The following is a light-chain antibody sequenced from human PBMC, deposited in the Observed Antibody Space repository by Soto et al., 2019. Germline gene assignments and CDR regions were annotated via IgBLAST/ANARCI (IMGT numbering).Light chain of an antibody. CDR3: MQAVQAWT. J-gene: IGKJ1*01. CDR1: QSLLHTNGYSY. CDR2: LGS. V-gene: IGKV2-28*01. Sequence: IVMTQSPLSLPVTPGEPASISCRSSQSLLHTNGYSYLDWYLQKPGQSPQLLIYLGSNRASGVADRYSGSGSDTDFTLKISRVEAENVRVYYCMQAVQAWTFGQGTKVEIK.